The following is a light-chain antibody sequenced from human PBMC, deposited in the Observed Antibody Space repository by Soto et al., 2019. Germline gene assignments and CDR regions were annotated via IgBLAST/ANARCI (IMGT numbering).Light chain of an antibody. CDR2: GAS. CDR1: QSISSN. CDR3: QQYGSSPVT. Sequence: EIVLTQSPGTLSLSPGERATLPCRASQSISSNLAWYQQKPGQAPRLLIYGASSRATGIPDRFSGSGSGTDFTLTISRLEPEDFAVYYCQQYGSSPVTFGQGTKVDIK. J-gene: IGKJ1*01. V-gene: IGKV3-20*01.